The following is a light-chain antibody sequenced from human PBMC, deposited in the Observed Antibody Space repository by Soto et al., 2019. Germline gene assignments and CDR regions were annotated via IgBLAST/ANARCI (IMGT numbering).Light chain of an antibody. Sequence: EIVLTQSPATLSLSPGERATLSCRASQSVSSYLAWYQQKPGQAPRLLIYDASNRATGIPARFSGSGSGTDFTLTISSLEPEDFAVYYCQQRSNWPLTFGGWTKLEIK. J-gene: IGKJ4*01. CDR1: QSVSSY. CDR3: QQRSNWPLT. CDR2: DAS. V-gene: IGKV3-11*01.